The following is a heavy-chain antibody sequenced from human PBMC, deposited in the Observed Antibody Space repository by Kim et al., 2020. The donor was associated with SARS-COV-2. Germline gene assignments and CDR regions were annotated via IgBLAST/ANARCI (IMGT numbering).Heavy chain of an antibody. CDR2: NL. V-gene: IGHV7-4-1*02. Sequence: NLTYAQGFTGRFVFSLDTSVSTAYLQISSLKAEDTAVYYCARGLRWHQDYWGQGTLVTVSS. CDR3: ARGLRWHQDY. J-gene: IGHJ4*02. D-gene: IGHD3-16*01.